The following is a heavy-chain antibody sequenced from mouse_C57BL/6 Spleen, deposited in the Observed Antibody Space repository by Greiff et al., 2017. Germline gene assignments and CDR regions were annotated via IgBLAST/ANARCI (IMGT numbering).Heavy chain of an antibody. D-gene: IGHD1-1*01. J-gene: IGHJ4*01. CDR2: IDPENGDT. CDR1: GFNIKDDY. CDR3: TFITTVVARAMDY. V-gene: IGHV14-4*01. Sequence: EVQRVESGAELVRPGASVKLSCTASGFNIKDDYMHWVKQRPEQGLEWIGWIDPENGDTEYASKFQGKATITADTSSNTAYLQLSSLTSEDTAVYYCTFITTVVARAMDYWGQGTSVTVSS.